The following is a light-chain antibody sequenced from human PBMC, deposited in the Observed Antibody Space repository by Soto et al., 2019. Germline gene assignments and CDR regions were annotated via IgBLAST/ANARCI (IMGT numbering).Light chain of an antibody. CDR3: LISSGGARV. CDR1: TGAVTIGHY. V-gene: IGLV7-46*01. CDR2: DTN. Sequence: QAVVTQEPSLTVSPGGTVSLTCGSNTGAVTIGHYPYWFQQKPGQAPRTLVYDTNNRHSWTPARFSGSLLGGKAALALSGAQPEHEADYYCLISSGGARVFGGGTKLTVL. J-gene: IGLJ3*02.